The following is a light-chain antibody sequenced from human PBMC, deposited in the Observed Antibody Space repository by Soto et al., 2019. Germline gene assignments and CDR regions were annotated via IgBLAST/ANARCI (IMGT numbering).Light chain of an antibody. CDR2: DAS. CDR1: QSVSRY. CDR3: LQRTNWPLT. V-gene: IGKV3-11*01. J-gene: IGKJ4*01. Sequence: EIVLTQSPATLSLSPGERATLSCRASQSVSRYLAWYQQRPGQAPRLLIYDASNRATGVPARFSGTGSGTDFTLTTSSLEPEDFAVYYCLQRTNWPLTFGGGTKVEIK.